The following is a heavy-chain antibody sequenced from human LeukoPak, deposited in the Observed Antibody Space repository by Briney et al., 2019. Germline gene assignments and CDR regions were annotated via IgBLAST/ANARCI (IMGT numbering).Heavy chain of an antibody. D-gene: IGHD6-13*01. CDR2: IYPGDSDT. J-gene: IGHJ4*02. CDR1: GYSFLSHW. CDR3: ARHASPYSSNYYFDY. V-gene: IGHV5-51*01. Sequence: GESLKISCKGSGYSFLSHWIGWVRQMPGKGLEWMGIIYPGDSDTRYNPSYQGQVTISADKSISTAYLQWSSLKASDTAMYYCARHASPYSSNYYFDYWGQGALVTVSS.